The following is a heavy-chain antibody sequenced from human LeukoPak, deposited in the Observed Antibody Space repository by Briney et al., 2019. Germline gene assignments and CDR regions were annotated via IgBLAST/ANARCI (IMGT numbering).Heavy chain of an antibody. J-gene: IGHJ4*02. CDR1: GFTFSIYR. V-gene: IGHV3-30*02. D-gene: IGHD6-13*01. CDR2: IRYDGSNK. Sequence: GGSLTLSCAASGFTFSIYRMHWVRQAPGKGLEWVAFIRYDGSNKYYADSVKGRFTISRDNSKNTLYLQMNSLRAEDTAVYYCAKDGWQQLASFDYWGQGTLVTVSS. CDR3: AKDGWQQLASFDY.